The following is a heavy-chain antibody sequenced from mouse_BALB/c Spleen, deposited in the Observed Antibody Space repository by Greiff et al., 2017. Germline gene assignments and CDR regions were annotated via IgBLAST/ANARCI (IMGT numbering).Heavy chain of an antibody. CDR3: ARWDGNYYYFDY. CDR2: ISSGSSTI. Sequence: EVQGVESGGGLVQPGGSRKLSCAASGFTFSSFGMHWVRQAPEKGLEWVAYISSGSSTIYYADTVKGRFTISRDNPKNTLFLQMTSLRSEDTAMYYCARWDGNYYYFDYWGQGTTLTVSS. D-gene: IGHD2-1*01. V-gene: IGHV5-17*02. CDR1: GFTFSSFG. J-gene: IGHJ2*01.